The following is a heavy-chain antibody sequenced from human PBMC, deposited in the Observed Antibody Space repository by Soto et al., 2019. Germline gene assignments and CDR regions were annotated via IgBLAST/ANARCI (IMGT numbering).Heavy chain of an antibody. V-gene: IGHV1-69*02. CDR1: GDTFSIYT. CDR3: ARDRDNSNWPNFDS. CDR2: VLPFLDIT. D-gene: IGHD6-13*01. Sequence: QVQLVQSGSEVKKPGSSVRVSCKTSGDTFSIYTISWVRQAPGQGLEWMGRVLPFLDITSYSQRFQGRVTITADRSTTTASMELTSLRSEDTAVYYCARDRDNSNWPNFDSWGQGTLVTVSS. J-gene: IGHJ4*02.